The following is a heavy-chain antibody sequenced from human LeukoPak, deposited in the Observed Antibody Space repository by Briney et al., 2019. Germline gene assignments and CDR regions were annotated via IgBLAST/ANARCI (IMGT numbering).Heavy chain of an antibody. Sequence: SETLSLTCAVYGGSFSGYYWSWIRQPPGKGLEWIGEINHSGSTNYNPSLKSRVTISVDTSKNQFSLKLSSVTAADTAVYYCARGLAGHSIGWRRPYFDYWGQGTLVTVSS. V-gene: IGHV4-34*01. D-gene: IGHD6-19*01. J-gene: IGHJ4*02. CDR2: INHSGST. CDR3: ARGLAGHSIGWRRPYFDY. CDR1: GGSFSGYY.